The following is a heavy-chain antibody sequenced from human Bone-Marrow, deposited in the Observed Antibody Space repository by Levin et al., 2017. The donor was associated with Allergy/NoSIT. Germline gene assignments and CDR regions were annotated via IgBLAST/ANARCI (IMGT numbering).Heavy chain of an antibody. V-gene: IGHV4-61*01. CDR3: ARGGWLKLYSFDY. J-gene: IGHJ4*02. CDR1: GGSVGSDNVF. Sequence: PSETLSLTCTVSGGSVGSDNVFWSWIRQPPGKGLEWIAYIYHTGSSTYNPSLRSRVTISVDTSNTQFSLTVRSVTAADTAVYYCARGGWLKLYSFDYWGQGTLVTVSS. CDR2: IYHTGSS. D-gene: IGHD5-12*01.